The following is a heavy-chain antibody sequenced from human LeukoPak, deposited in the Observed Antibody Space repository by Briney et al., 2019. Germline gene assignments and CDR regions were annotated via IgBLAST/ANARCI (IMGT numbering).Heavy chain of an antibody. V-gene: IGHV3-74*01. CDR3: ARDSEWWGYIDY. Sequence: PGVSLRLSCAASGFTFSSYWMHWVRQAPGKGLVWVSRINSDGSSTGYAASVEGRFTISRDNAKNTLYLQMNSLRAEETAVYYCARDSEWWGYIDYWGQGTLVTVSS. CDR2: INSDGSST. D-gene: IGHD2-15*01. CDR1: GFTFSSYW. J-gene: IGHJ4*02.